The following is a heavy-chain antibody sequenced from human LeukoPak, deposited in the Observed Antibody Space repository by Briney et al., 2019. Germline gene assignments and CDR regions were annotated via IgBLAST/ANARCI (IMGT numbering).Heavy chain of an antibody. CDR1: GGSISSYY. CDR3: ARVGGTNYYYYGMDV. D-gene: IGHD1-1*01. Sequence: SETLSLTCTVSGGSISSYYWSWIRQPPGKGLEWIGYIYYSGSTNYNPSLKSRVTISVDTSKNQFSLKLSSVTAANTAVYYCARVGGTNYYYYGMDVWGQGTTVTVSS. J-gene: IGHJ6*02. V-gene: IGHV4-59*01. CDR2: IYYSGST.